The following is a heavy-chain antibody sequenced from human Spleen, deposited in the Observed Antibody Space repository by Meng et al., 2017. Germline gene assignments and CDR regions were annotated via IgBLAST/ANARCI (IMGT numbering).Heavy chain of an antibody. J-gene: IGHJ5*02. V-gene: IGHV4-34*01. CDR1: GGSFSGYY. CDR2: INHSGST. CDR3: ARDKITMVRGVIWFDP. D-gene: IGHD3-10*01. Sequence: HGQLQQWGAGLLKPSETLSLTCAVYGGSFSGYYWSWIRQPPGKGLEWIGEINHSGSTNYNPSLKSRVTISVDTSKNQFSLKLSSVTAADTAVYYCARDKITMVRGVIWFDPWGQGTLVTVSS.